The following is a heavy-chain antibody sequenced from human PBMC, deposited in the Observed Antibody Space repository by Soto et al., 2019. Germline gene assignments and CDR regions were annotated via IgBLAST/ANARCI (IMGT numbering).Heavy chain of an antibody. CDR2: ISAYNGNT. V-gene: IGHV1-18*01. CDR3: ARMYYDILTGYYRSRDNWFDP. J-gene: IGHJ5*02. CDR1: GYTFTSYG. Sequence: GASVKVSCKASGYTFTSYGISWVRQAPGQGLEWMGWISAYNGNTNYAQKLQGRVTMTTDTSTSTAYMELRSLRSDDTAVYYCARMYYDILTGYYRSRDNWFDPWGQGTLVTVSS. D-gene: IGHD3-9*01.